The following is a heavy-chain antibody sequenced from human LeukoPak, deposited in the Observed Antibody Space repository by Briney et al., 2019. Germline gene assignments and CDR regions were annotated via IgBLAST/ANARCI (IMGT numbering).Heavy chain of an antibody. Sequence: GGSLRLSCAASGFTFSSYGMHWVRQAPGKGLEWVAVIWYDGSNKYYADSVKGRFTISRDNSKNTLYLQMNSLRAEDTAVYYCAREGQSGDSSGYFDYWGQGTLVTVSS. CDR3: AREGQSGDSSGYFDY. J-gene: IGHJ4*02. CDR1: GFTFSSYG. CDR2: IWYDGSNK. V-gene: IGHV3-33*01. D-gene: IGHD3-22*01.